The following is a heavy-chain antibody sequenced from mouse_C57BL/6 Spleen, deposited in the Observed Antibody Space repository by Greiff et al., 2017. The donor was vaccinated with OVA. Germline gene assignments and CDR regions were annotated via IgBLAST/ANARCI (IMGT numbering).Heavy chain of an antibody. CDR3: ARDRYYGSSFYFDY. V-gene: IGHV5-4*01. CDR2: ISDGGSYT. J-gene: IGHJ2*01. D-gene: IGHD1-1*01. CDR1: GFTFSSYA. Sequence: EVQVVESGGGLVKPGGSLKLSCAASGFTFSSYAMSWVRQTPEKRLEWVATISDGGSYTYYPDNVKGRFTISRDNAKKNLYLQMSHLKSEDTAMYYCARDRYYGSSFYFDYWGQGTTLTVSS.